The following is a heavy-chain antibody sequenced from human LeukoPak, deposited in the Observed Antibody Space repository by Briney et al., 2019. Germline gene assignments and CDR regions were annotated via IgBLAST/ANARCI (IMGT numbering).Heavy chain of an antibody. CDR1: GFTFSSYS. Sequence: GGSLRLSCAASGFTFSSYSMNWVRQAPGKGLEWVSSISSSSSYIYYADSVKGRFTISRDNAKNSLYLQMNSLRAEDTAVYYCAREIAVAGLDYWGQGPWSPSPQ. CDR3: AREIAVAGLDY. J-gene: IGHJ4*02. V-gene: IGHV3-21*01. CDR2: ISSSSSYI. D-gene: IGHD6-19*01.